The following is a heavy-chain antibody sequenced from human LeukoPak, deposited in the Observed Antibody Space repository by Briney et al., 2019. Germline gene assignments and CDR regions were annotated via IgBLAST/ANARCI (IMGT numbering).Heavy chain of an antibody. V-gene: IGHV3-64*01. J-gene: IGHJ4*02. CDR2: ISSNGGST. D-gene: IGHD3-22*01. CDR1: GFTFSSYA. Sequence: PGGSLSLSCAASGFTFSSYAMHWVRQAPGKGLEYVSAISSNGGSTYYANSVKGRFTISRDNSKNTLYLQMGSLRAEDMAVYYCATGYDSSGLITLWGQGTLVTVSS. CDR3: ATGYDSSGLITL.